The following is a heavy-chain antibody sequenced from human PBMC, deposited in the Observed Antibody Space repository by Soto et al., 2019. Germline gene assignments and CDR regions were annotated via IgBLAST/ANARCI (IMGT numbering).Heavy chain of an antibody. CDR3: ARVGGYYGSALYGMDV. CDR1: GFTFSSYD. CDR2: IGTAGDT. Sequence: GGSLRLSCAASGFTFSSYDMHWVRQATGKGLEWVSAIGTAGDTYYPGSVKGRFTISRENAKNSLYLQMNSLRAEDTAVYYCARVGGYYGSALYGMDVWGQGTTVTVSS. D-gene: IGHD3-10*01. J-gene: IGHJ6*02. V-gene: IGHV3-13*01.